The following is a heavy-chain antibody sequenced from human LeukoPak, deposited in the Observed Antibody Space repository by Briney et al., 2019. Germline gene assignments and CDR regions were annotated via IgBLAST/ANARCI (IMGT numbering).Heavy chain of an antibody. D-gene: IGHD2-2*03. CDR1: GGSISSGSPY. CDR3: ARMDEDGDWFDP. Sequence: PSQTLSLTCTVSGGSISSGSPYWSWIRQPAGKGLEWIGHIYTSGSTRYNPSLKSRVAISVDTSKNQFSLKLSSVTAADTAVYYCARMDEDGDWFDPWGQGTLVTVSS. V-gene: IGHV4-61*09. CDR2: IYTSGST. J-gene: IGHJ5*02.